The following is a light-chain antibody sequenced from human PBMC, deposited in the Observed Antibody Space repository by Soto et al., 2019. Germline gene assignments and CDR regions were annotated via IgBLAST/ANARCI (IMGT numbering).Light chain of an antibody. CDR1: RSVLYKSNNKNH. J-gene: IGKJ1*01. Sequence: DIVMTQSPDSLAVSLGERATMNCKCSRSVLYKSNNKNHLAWYQQKPGQPPQLIIYWASTRESGVPERFSGSGSGTDFTLRITRVEAEDVGVYHCMQALQAPPTFGQGTKV. CDR2: WAS. CDR3: MQALQAPPT. V-gene: IGKV4-1*01.